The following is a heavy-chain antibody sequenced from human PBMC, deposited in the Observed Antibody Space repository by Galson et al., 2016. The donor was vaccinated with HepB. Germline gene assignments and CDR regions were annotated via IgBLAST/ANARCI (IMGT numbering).Heavy chain of an antibody. J-gene: IGHJ4*02. Sequence: SLRLSCAASGFTFSYYAMHWVRQAPGQGLQWVAVISYEGRNIVYADSVKGRFTISRDNSRNTLYLEMNSLRTEDTAVYYCARKDVWSGYSARRAIDYWGQGALVTVSS. CDR1: GFTFSYYA. CDR3: ARKDVWSGYSARRAIDY. D-gene: IGHD3-3*01. CDR2: ISYEGRNI. V-gene: IGHV3-30*04.